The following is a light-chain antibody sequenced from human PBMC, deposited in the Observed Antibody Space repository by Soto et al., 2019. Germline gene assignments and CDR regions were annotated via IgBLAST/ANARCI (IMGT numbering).Light chain of an antibody. CDR1: NSDVGGYNS. CDR2: EVS. Sequence: QSALTQPASVSGSPGQSITISCTGTNSDVGGYNSVSWYQQHPGKAPKLMIYEVSNRPSGVSNRFSGSKSGNTASLTISGLQAEDEADYYCSSYTSSTTLVVFGGGTKVTVL. J-gene: IGLJ2*01. CDR3: SSYTSSTTLVV. V-gene: IGLV2-14*01.